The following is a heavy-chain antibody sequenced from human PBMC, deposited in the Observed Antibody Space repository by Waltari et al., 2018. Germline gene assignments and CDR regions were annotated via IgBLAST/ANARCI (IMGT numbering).Heavy chain of an antibody. CDR2: VDPEDGET. J-gene: IGHJ1*01. CDR1: GYTFTDYY. Sequence: EVQLVQSGAEVKKPGATVKISCKVSGYTFTDYYMHWVQQAPGKGLEWMGLVDPEDGETIYAEKFQGRVTITADTSTDTAYMELSSLRSEDTAVYYCAPSGGYCTNGVCYSEYFQHWGQGTLVTVSS. D-gene: IGHD2-8*01. CDR3: APSGGYCTNGVCYSEYFQH. V-gene: IGHV1-69-2*01.